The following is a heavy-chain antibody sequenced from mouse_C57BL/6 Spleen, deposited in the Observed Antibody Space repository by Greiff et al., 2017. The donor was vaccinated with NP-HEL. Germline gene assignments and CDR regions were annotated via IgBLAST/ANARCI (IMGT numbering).Heavy chain of an antibody. J-gene: IGHJ4*01. CDR2: IDPANGNT. CDR1: GFNIKNTY. CDR3: ARGLRYGYYAMDY. V-gene: IGHV14-3*01. Sequence: EVQLVESVAELVRPGASVKLSCTASGFNIKNTYMHWVKQRPEQGLEWIGRIDPANGNTKYAPKFQGKATITADTSSNTAYLQLSSLTSEDTAIYYCARGLRYGYYAMDYWGQGTPVTVSS. D-gene: IGHD1-1*01.